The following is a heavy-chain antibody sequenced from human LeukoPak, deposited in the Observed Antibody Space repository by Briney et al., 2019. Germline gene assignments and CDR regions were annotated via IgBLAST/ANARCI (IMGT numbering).Heavy chain of an antibody. CDR3: ARDSPDYSIGYYYYGMDV. V-gene: IGHV3-21*04. Sequence: GGSLRLSCAASGFTFSSHGMSWVRQAPGKGLEWVSAVGGAGNTDYADSVKGRFTISRDNAKNSLYLQMNSLRAEDTAVYYCARDSPDYSIGYYYYGMDVWGQGTTVTVSS. D-gene: IGHD4-11*01. J-gene: IGHJ6*02. CDR1: GFTFSSHG. CDR2: VGGAGNT.